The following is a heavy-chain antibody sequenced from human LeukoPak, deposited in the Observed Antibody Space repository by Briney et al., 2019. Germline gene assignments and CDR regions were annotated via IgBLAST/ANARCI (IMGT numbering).Heavy chain of an antibody. J-gene: IGHJ4*02. V-gene: IGHV3-23*01. CDR3: TKARSASSSSCYNY. Sequence: GGSLRLPCAASGFTFSNYSMTWVRQAPGKGLEWVSSISGSDTSTYYADSVKGRFTITRDNSKNTLELQMDSLRAEDTAVYYCTKARSASSSSCYNYWGQGILVTVSS. D-gene: IGHD2-2*02. CDR1: GFTFSNYS. CDR2: ISGSDTST.